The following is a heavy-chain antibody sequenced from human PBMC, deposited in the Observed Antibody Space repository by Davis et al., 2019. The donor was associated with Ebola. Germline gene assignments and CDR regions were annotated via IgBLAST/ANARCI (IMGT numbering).Heavy chain of an antibody. J-gene: IGHJ4*02. CDR2: MYYSGST. CDR1: GGSISSHY. Sequence: MPSETLSLTCTVSGGSISSHYWSWIRQSPGKGLEWIGYMYYSGSTNYNPSLKSRVTISAESSKNQFSLNLTSVTAADSAVYYCARDNVKAAAVDYWGQGTLVTVSS. D-gene: IGHD6-13*01. V-gene: IGHV4-59*11. CDR3: ARDNVKAAAVDY.